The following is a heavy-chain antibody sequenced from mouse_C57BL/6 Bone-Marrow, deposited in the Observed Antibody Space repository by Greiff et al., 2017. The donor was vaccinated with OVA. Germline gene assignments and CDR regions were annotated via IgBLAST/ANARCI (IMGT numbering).Heavy chain of an antibody. D-gene: IGHD1-1*01. CDR3: ARGGSSPWFAY. CDR1: DSEVFPFAI. V-gene: IGHV15-2*01. Sequence: QVQLQQSGSELMSPGSSVKLSCKDFDSEVFPFAIMCWVRQTPGHGFEWIGVILPSIGRTIYGEMFEDKAISDADTLSNTDYLELNSPTSEDYANYYCARGGSSPWFAYWGQGTLGTVSA. CDR2: ILPSIGRT. J-gene: IGHJ3*01.